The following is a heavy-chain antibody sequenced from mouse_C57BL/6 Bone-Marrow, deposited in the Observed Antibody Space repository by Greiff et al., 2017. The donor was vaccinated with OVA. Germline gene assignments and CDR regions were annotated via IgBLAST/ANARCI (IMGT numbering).Heavy chain of an antibody. J-gene: IGHJ2*01. Sequence: VQLQQSGPELVKPGASVKIPCKASGYTFTDYNMDWVKQSHGKSLEWIGDINPNNGGTIYNQKFKGKATLTVDKSSITAYMELRSLTSEDTAVYYCARARWLLYFDYWGQGTTLTVSS. D-gene: IGHD2-3*01. CDR1: GYTFTDYN. CDR3: ARARWLLYFDY. V-gene: IGHV1-18*01. CDR2: INPNNGGT.